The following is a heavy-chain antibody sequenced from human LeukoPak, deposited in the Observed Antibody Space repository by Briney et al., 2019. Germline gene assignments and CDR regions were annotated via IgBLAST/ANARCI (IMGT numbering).Heavy chain of an antibody. Sequence: GGSLRLSCAASGFTFSSYWMSWARQAPGKGLEWVANIKQDGSEKYYVDSVKGRFTISRDNAKNSLYLQMNSLRAEDTAVYYCARVSWTPNSGWYYFDYWGQGTLVTVSS. CDR2: IKQDGSEK. CDR1: GFTFSSYW. J-gene: IGHJ4*02. CDR3: ARVSWTPNSGWYYFDY. V-gene: IGHV3-7*01. D-gene: IGHD6-19*01.